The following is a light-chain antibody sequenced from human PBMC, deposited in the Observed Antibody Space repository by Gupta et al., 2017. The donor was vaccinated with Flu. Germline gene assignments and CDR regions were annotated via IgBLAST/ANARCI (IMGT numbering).Light chain of an antibody. CDR1: QSISTW. Sequence: DIQMTQSPSTLSASVGDRVTITCRASQSISTWLAWYQQKPEKAPKLLIYKASNLESGVPSRFSGSGSGTEFTLTISSLQPDDFATYYCQQYNTYPYSFGQGTKLEIK. V-gene: IGKV1-5*03. CDR2: KAS. CDR3: QQYNTYPYS. J-gene: IGKJ2*03.